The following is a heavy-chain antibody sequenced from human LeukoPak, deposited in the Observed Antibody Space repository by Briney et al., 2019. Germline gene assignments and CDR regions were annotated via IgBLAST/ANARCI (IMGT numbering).Heavy chain of an antibody. CDR3: AGGLGSGWRY. Sequence: GGSLRLSCTTSEFAFSSYEMNWIRQAPGKGLEWVSYISNTGNTIYYADSVKGRFTISRDNAKNPLYLQMNSLRVEDTALYYCAGGLGSGWRYWGQGTLVTVSS. CDR1: EFAFSSYE. V-gene: IGHV3-48*03. J-gene: IGHJ4*02. D-gene: IGHD6-19*01. CDR2: ISNTGNTI.